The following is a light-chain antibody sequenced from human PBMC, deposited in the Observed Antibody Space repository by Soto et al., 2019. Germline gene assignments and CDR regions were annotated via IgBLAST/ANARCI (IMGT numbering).Light chain of an antibody. CDR1: QSISSW. CDR2: KAS. Sequence: DIQMTQSPSTLSASVGDRVTITCRASQSISSWLAWYQQKPGKAPKLLIYKASTLKSGVPSRFSGSGSGTDFTLTISSLQPEDFATYYCQQSYSTLRITFGQGTRLEIK. J-gene: IGKJ5*01. CDR3: QQSYSTLRIT. V-gene: IGKV1-5*03.